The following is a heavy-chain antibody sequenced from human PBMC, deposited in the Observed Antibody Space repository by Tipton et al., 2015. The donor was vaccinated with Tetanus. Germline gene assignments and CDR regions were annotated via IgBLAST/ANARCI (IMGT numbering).Heavy chain of an antibody. CDR2: IDPNSGGT. Sequence: QLVQSGAEVKKPGASVKASCKASGYTFTGYYIYWVRQAPGQGLEWMGWIDPNSGGTVYAQKFQGRVTMTRDTSISTAYMELRSLRFDDTAVYYCARDRGDYIYYGMDVWGPGTTVTVS. V-gene: IGHV1-2*02. CDR1: GYTFTGYY. CDR3: ARDRGDYIYYGMDV. J-gene: IGHJ6*02. D-gene: IGHD3-22*01.